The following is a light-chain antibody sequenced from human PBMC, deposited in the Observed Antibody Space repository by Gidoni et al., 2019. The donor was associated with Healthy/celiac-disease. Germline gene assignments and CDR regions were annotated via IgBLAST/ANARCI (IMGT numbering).Light chain of an antibody. J-gene: IGKJ3*01. V-gene: IGKV1-33*01. CDR1: QDISNY. Sequence: DIQLTQSPSSLSASVGDRVTITCQASQDISNYLNWYQQKPGKAPKLLIYDASNSETGVPSRFSGSGSGTDFTFTISSLQPEDIATYYCQQYDNLPPFTFXPXTKVDIK. CDR3: QQYDNLPPFT. CDR2: DAS.